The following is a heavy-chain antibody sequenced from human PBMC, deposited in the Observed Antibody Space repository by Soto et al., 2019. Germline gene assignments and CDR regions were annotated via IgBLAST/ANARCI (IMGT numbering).Heavy chain of an antibody. D-gene: IGHD3-16*01. Sequence: SETLSLACAVYGWSFSGYYWSWIRQPPGKGLEWIGEINHSGSTNYNPSLKSRVTISVDTSKNQFSLKLSSVTAADTAVYYCARGRGGEFMYYFDYWGQGTLVSVSS. J-gene: IGHJ4*02. CDR1: GWSFSGYY. CDR3: ARGRGGEFMYYFDY. V-gene: IGHV4-34*01. CDR2: INHSGST.